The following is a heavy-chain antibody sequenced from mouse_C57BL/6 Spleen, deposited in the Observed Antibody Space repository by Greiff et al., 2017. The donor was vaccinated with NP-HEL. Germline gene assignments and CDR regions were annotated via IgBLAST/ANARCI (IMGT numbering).Heavy chain of an antibody. J-gene: IGHJ4*01. V-gene: IGHV1-55*01. CDR2: IYPGSGST. D-gene: IGHD1-1*01. CDR3: ARKKSGSSPYYYAMDY. Sequence: QVQLQQPGAELVKPGASVKMSCKASGYTFTSYWITWVKQRPGQGLEWIGDIYPGSGSTNYNEKFKSKATLTVDTSSSTAYMQLSSLTSEDSAVYYCARKKSGSSPYYYAMDYWGQGTSVTVSS. CDR1: GYTFTSYW.